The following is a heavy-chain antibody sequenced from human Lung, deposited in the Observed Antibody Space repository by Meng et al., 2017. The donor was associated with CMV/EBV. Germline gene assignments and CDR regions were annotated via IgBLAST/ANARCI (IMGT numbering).Heavy chain of an antibody. J-gene: IGHJ6*02. CDR1: GFTFDDFA. Sequence: SCAASGFTFDDFAMHWVRQSPGEGLEWVSGISGNSGFIAHADSVKGRFTISRDNARKSLSLEINTLRVEDTALYYCVKGGGEKVTFDAMDVWGQGTXVTVSS. D-gene: IGHD2-21*02. CDR2: ISGNSGFI. V-gene: IGHV3-9*01. CDR3: VKGGGEKVTFDAMDV.